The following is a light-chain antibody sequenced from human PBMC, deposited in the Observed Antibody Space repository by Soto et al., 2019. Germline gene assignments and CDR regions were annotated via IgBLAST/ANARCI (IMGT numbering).Light chain of an antibody. CDR1: QSVSSSY. CDR2: AAS. V-gene: IGKV3-20*01. Sequence: EIVLTQSPGTLSLSPGERATLSCRASQSVSSSYLAWYQQNPGQTPRLLIYAASSRSTGIPDRFSGSGSGTDFSLTISSLEPEDFAVYYCQQYGNSVYTFGQGTKLEIK. J-gene: IGKJ2*01. CDR3: QQYGNSVYT.